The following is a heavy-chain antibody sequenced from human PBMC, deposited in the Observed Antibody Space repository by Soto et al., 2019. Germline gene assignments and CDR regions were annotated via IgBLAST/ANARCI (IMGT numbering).Heavy chain of an antibody. CDR2: IIPIFGTA. Sequence: SVKVSCKASGGTFSSYAISWVRQAPGQGLEWMGGIIPIFGTANYAQKFQGRVTITADKSTSTAYMELSSPRSEDTAVYYCARDSTYYYDSSGYYYHDYWGQGTLVTVSS. V-gene: IGHV1-69*06. CDR3: ARDSTYYYDSSGYYYHDY. D-gene: IGHD3-22*01. J-gene: IGHJ4*02. CDR1: GGTFSSYA.